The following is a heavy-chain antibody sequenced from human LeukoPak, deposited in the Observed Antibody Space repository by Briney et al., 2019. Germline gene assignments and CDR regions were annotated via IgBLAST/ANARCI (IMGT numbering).Heavy chain of an antibody. CDR2: INHSGST. CDR1: GGSFSGYY. J-gene: IGHJ4*02. V-gene: IGHV4-34*01. D-gene: IGHD3-22*01. CDR3: ARGQRWSRFRIVVVITSYFDC. Sequence: SETLSLTCAVYGGSFSGYYWSWIRQPPGKGLEWIGEINHSGSTNYNPSLKSRVTISVDTSKNQFSLKLSSVTAADTAVYYCARGQRWSRFRIVVVITSYFDCWGQGTLVTVSS.